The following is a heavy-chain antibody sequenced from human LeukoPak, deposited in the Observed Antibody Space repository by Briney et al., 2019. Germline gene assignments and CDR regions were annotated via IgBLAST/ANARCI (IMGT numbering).Heavy chain of an antibody. Sequence: SETLSLTCTVSGGSISSSSYYWGWIRQPPGKGLEWIGSIYYSGSTYYNPSLKSRVTISVDTSKNQFSLKLSSVTAADTAVYYCANMVRGVGDYWGQGTLVTVSS. V-gene: IGHV4-39*01. CDR3: ANMVRGVGDY. D-gene: IGHD3-10*01. CDR1: GGSISSSSYY. CDR2: IYYSGST. J-gene: IGHJ4*02.